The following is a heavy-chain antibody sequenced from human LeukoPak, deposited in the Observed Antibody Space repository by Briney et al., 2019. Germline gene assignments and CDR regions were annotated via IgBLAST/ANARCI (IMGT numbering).Heavy chain of an antibody. CDR3: ARGGELAYNWFDP. CDR1: GGSISSYY. Sequence: SETLSLTCTVSGGSISSYYWSWIRQPPGKGLEWIGYIYYSGSTNYNPSLKSRVTISVDTSKNQFSLKLSPVTAADTAVYYCARGGELAYNWFDPWGQGTLVTVSS. V-gene: IGHV4-59*01. CDR2: IYYSGST. D-gene: IGHD1-1*01. J-gene: IGHJ5*02.